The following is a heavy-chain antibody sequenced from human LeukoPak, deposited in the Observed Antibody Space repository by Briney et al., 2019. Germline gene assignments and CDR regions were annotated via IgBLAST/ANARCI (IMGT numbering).Heavy chain of an antibody. CDR2: INTDGSST. D-gene: IGHD6-13*01. CDR1: GFIFSGYR. V-gene: IGHV3-74*01. Sequence: PGGSLRLSCAASGFIFSGYRMHWVRQAPGEGLVWASRINTDGSSTSYADSVKGRFTISRDNAKNTLYLQMNSLRAEDTAVYYCARDGADGTRVGYWGQGTLVIVSS. CDR3: ARDGADGTRVGY. J-gene: IGHJ4*02.